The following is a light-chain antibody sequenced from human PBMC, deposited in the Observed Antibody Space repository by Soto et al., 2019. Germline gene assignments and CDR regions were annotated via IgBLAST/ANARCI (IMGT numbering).Light chain of an antibody. J-gene: IGLJ2*01. V-gene: IGLV2-14*01. Sequence: QSALTQPASVSGSPGQSITISCTGASSDVGGYNYVSWYQQHPGKAPKHMIYEVSNRPSGVYNRFSGSKSGNTASLTISGLQAEDEADYYCNSYTSSSTYVVFGGGTKLTVL. CDR1: SSDVGGYNY. CDR2: EVS. CDR3: NSYTSSSTYVV.